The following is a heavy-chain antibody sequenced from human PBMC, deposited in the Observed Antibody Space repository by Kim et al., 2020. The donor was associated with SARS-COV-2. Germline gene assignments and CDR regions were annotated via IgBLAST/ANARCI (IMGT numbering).Heavy chain of an antibody. J-gene: IGHJ4*02. CDR3: AGLAVVGWPTNDF. CDR1: GGSINNDSYH. CDR2: IHYSGST. Sequence: SETLSLTCVVSGGSINNDSYHWGWIRQPPGKAMEWIASIHYSGSTSYNPSLNSRVSIFLDTSKSHFSLKVNSVTAADTAVYYCAGLAVVGWPTNDFWGQGTLITVSS. D-gene: IGHD5-12*01. V-gene: IGHV4-39*02.